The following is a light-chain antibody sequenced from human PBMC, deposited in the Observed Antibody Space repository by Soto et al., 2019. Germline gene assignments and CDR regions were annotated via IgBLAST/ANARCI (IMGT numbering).Light chain of an antibody. CDR1: NIGSKS. CDR2: GDS. Sequence: SYELTQPPSVSVAPGQTARITCEGNNIGSKSVHWYQQKPGQAPVLVVYGDSDRPSGTPERFSGSDSENTATLTIGGVEAGDEADYYCQVWHIISDHVVFGGGTKLTVL. CDR3: QVWHIISDHVV. J-gene: IGLJ2*01. V-gene: IGLV3-21*02.